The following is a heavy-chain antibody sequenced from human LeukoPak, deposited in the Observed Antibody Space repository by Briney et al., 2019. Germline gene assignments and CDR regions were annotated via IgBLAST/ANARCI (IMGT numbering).Heavy chain of an antibody. Sequence: GGSLRLSCAASGFTFSSYWMSWVRQAPGKGLEWVANIKQDGSEKYYVDSVKGRFTISRDNAKNTLYLRMNSLRAEDTAVYYCARDLSHSGWPFDYWGQGTLVTVSS. CDR2: IKQDGSEK. J-gene: IGHJ4*02. CDR3: ARDLSHSGWPFDY. V-gene: IGHV3-7*01. CDR1: GFTFSSYW. D-gene: IGHD6-19*01.